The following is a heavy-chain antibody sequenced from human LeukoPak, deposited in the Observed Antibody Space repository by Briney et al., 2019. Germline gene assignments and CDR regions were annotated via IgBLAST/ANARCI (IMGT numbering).Heavy chain of an antibody. CDR2: IRSKANSYAT. CDR1: GFTFSGSA. CDR3: TRSSTPDGPYNWFDP. Sequence: PGGSLRLSCAASGFTFSGSAMHWVRQASGKGLEWVGRIRSKANSYATAYAASVKGRFTISRDDSKNTAYLQMNSLKTEDTAVYYCTRSSTPDGPYNWFDPWGQGTLVTVSS. D-gene: IGHD6-6*01. J-gene: IGHJ5*02. V-gene: IGHV3-73*01.